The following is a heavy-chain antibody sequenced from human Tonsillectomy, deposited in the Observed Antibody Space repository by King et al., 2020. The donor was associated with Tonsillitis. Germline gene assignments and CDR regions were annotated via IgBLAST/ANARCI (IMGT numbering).Heavy chain of an antibody. CDR2: IHPSGGST. CDR1: GYTFTSYY. Sequence: QLVESGAEVKKPGASVKVSCKASGYTFTSYYMHWVRQAPGQGLEWMGIIHPSGGSTSYAQKFPGRVTMPRDTSTSTVYMELSSLRSEDTAVYYCARDFSSDSRGYSGVVGFDYWGQGTRVTVSS. CDR3: ARDFSSDSRGYSGVVGFDY. D-gene: IGHD3-22*01. J-gene: IGHJ4*02. V-gene: IGHV1-46*01.